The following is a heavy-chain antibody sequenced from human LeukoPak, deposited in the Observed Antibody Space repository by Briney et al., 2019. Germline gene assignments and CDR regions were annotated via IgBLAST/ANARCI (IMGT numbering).Heavy chain of an antibody. CDR2: INTDGSST. D-gene: IGHD6-13*01. CDR3: AREERYSSSWYPWYFDL. J-gene: IGHJ2*01. Sequence: GGSLRLSCAASGFTFSSYWMHWVRQAPGKGLVWVSRINTDGSSTSYADSVKGRFTISRDNAKNTLYLQMNSLRAEDTAVYYCAREERYSSSWYPWYFDLWGRGTLVTASS. V-gene: IGHV3-74*01. CDR1: GFTFSSYW.